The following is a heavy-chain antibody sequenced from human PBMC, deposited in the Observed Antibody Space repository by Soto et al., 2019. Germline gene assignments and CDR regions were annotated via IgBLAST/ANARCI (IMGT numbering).Heavy chain of an antibody. Sequence: AAVKVSCKASGYTFTSYGISWVRQAPGQGLEWMGWISAYNGNTNYAQKLQDRVTMTTDTSTSTAYMELRSLRSDDTAVYYCARENDYGDYRYWGQGTLVTVSS. D-gene: IGHD4-17*01. CDR1: GYTFTSYG. J-gene: IGHJ4*02. V-gene: IGHV1-18*01. CDR3: ARENDYGDYRY. CDR2: ISAYNGNT.